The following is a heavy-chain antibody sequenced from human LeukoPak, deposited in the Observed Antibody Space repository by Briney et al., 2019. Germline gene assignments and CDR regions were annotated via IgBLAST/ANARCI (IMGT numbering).Heavy chain of an antibody. D-gene: IGHD5-24*01. CDR2: INPNGGST. CDR3: ARAGWQAAYYYYYYMDV. Sequence: ASVKVSCKASGYTFTSYYMHWVRQAPGQGLEWMGIINPNGGSTSYAQKFQGRVTMTRDTSISTTYMELSRLRSDDTAVYYCARAGWQAAYYYYYYMDVWGKGTTVTVSS. J-gene: IGHJ6*03. V-gene: IGHV1-46*01. CDR1: GYTFTSYY.